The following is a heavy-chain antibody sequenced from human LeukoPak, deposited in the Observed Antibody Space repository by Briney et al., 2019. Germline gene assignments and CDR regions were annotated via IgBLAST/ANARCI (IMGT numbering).Heavy chain of an antibody. CDR3: ARVERQWLIDY. CDR2: IYYSGST. CDR1: GGSISSYY. J-gene: IGHJ4*02. D-gene: IGHD6-19*01. Sequence: SETLSLTCTVSGGSISSYYWSWIRQPPGKGLEWIGYIYYSGSTNYNPSLKSRVTISVDTSKNQFSLKLSSVTAADTAVYYCARVERQWLIDYWGQGTLVTVSS. V-gene: IGHV4-59*01.